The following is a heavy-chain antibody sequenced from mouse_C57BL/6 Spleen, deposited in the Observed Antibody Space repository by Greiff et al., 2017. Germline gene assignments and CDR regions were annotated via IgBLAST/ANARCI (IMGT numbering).Heavy chain of an antibody. D-gene: IGHD1-1*01. Sequence: VQLQQSGAELVRPGASVKLSCTASGFNIKDYYMHWVKQRPEQGLEWIGRIDPEDGDTEYAPKVQGKATMTADTSSNTAYLQLSSLTSEDTAVYYCTSYYGSSYGDAMDYWGQGTSVTVSS. CDR3: TSYYGSSYGDAMDY. V-gene: IGHV14-1*01. J-gene: IGHJ4*01. CDR2: IDPEDGDT. CDR1: GFNIKDYY.